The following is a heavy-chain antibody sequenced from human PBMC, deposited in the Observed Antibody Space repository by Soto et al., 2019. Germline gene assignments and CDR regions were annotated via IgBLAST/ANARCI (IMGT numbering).Heavy chain of an antibody. J-gene: IGHJ5*02. V-gene: IGHV4-59*08. Sequence: RIRQPQGKEIEWIGYIYYSGGTHYNPSLQSRVTISVDTSKNEFSLKLSSVTAADTAVYYGARSFTRPTFDLWGQG. D-gene: IGHD6-6*01. CDR2: IYYSGGT. CDR3: ARSFTRPTFDL.